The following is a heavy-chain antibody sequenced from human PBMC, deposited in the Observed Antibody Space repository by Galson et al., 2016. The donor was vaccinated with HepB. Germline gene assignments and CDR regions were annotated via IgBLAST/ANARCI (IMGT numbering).Heavy chain of an antibody. Sequence: SLRLSCAASGFTFSNYVMRWIRQAPGKGLEWVSSILESGDVTWHADSAKGRFTVSRDNSKDTLYLQMNSLSAEDTAVYFCARLLGGSNHYYYGTDVWGQGTTVTVSS. D-gene: IGHD3-16*01. V-gene: IGHV3-23*01. J-gene: IGHJ6*02. CDR2: ILESGDVT. CDR3: ARLLGGSNHYYYGTDV. CDR1: GFTFSNYV.